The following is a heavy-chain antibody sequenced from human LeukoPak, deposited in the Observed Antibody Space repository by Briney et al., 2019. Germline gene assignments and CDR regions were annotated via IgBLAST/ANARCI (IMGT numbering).Heavy chain of an antibody. Sequence: SETLSLTCTVSGGSISSSSYYWGWIRQPPGKGLEWIGSIYYSGSTNYNPSLKSRVTISVDTSKNQFSLKLSSVTAADTAVYYCAREGGTYGYNWFDPWGQGTLVTVSS. CDR2: IYYSGST. V-gene: IGHV4-39*07. CDR3: AREGGTYGYNWFDP. J-gene: IGHJ5*02. CDR1: GGSISSSSYY. D-gene: IGHD1-26*01.